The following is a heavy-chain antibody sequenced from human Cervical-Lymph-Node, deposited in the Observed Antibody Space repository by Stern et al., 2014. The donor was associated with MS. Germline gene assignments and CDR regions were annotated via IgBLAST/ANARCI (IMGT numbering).Heavy chain of an antibody. V-gene: IGHV5-51*01. CDR3: ARQTTAWASDV. J-gene: IGHJ4*02. CDR2: IYPGDSDT. CDR1: GFKFSSYW. Sequence: EVQLVESGAELIRPGESLKVSCKGSGFKFSSYWIAWVRQMPGKGLEWMGIIYPGDSDTRYSRSFQGQVTRSADKSTSAAYLQWSSLNATDTAMYFCARQTTAWASDVWGQGTLVTVSS. D-gene: IGHD1-14*01.